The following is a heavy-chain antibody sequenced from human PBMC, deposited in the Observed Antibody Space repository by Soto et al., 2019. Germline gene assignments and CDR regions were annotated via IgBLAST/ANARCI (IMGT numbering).Heavy chain of an antibody. CDR3: TGEVASGY. J-gene: IGHJ4*02. Sequence: QVQLVESGGGVVKPGRSLRLSCAVSGFTVSTYGMHWVRQAPGKGLEWVAGISRDGGTKDYADSVKGRFTISRDNSRNTLFLEMNSLRGDDMAVYYCTGEVASGYWGQGTLVTVSS. CDR2: ISRDGGTK. D-gene: IGHD2-8*02. V-gene: IGHV3-30*03. CDR1: GFTVSTYG.